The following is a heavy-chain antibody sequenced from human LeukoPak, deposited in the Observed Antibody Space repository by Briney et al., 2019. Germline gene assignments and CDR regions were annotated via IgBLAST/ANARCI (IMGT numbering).Heavy chain of an antibody. J-gene: IGHJ3*02. D-gene: IGHD5-18*01. Sequence: GGSLRLSCAASGFTFSSFALSWVRQAPGKGLEWVSGVSYTRVATYYADSVKGRFTISRDDYQNILYLQMNGLRAEDTAVYFCAKAFREFGSSSSYSSFDTWGQGTMVTVSS. CDR3: AKAFREFGSSSSYSSFDT. CDR1: GFTFSSFA. V-gene: IGHV3-23*01. CDR2: VSYTRVAT.